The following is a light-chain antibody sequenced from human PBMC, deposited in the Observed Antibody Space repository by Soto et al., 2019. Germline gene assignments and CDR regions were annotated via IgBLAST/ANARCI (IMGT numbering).Light chain of an antibody. J-gene: IGKJ1*01. CDR2: DSS. Sequence: DIQMTQSPSTLSASVGDRVTITCRASQSISSWLAWYQQKPGKAPKLLIYDSSSLQSGLPSRFSGSGSGTEFTLTISSLQPDDFATYYCQQYNSYSWKFGQGTKVDIK. CDR3: QQYNSYSWK. V-gene: IGKV1-5*01. CDR1: QSISSW.